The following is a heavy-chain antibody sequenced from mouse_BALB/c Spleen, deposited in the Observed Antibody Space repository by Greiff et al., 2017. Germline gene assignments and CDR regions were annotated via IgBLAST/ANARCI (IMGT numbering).Heavy chain of an antibody. CDR3: ARGGSRGDYAMDY. J-gene: IGHJ4*01. CDR2: IYPGNVNT. CDR1: GYTFTSYY. D-gene: IGHD1-1*01. Sequence: VKLVESGPELVKPGASVRISCKASGYTFTSYYIHWVKQRPGQGLEWIGWIYPGNVNTKYNEKFKGKATLTADKSSSTAYMQLSSLTSEDSAVYFCARGGSRGDYAMDYWGQGTSVTVSS. V-gene: IGHV1S56*01.